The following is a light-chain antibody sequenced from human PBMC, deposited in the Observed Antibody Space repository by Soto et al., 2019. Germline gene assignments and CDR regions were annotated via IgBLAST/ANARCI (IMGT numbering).Light chain of an antibody. CDR3: QQYNNWPRT. Sequence: DIVLTQSPGPLSLSPGESATLSCRASQSVSSNYLAWHQQKRGQAPRLLIYGASSRATGIPDRFSGSGSGTDFTLTISSLQSEDFAVYYCQQYNNWPRTFGQGTKVDIK. CDR1: QSVSSNY. V-gene: IGKV3-20*01. CDR2: GAS. J-gene: IGKJ1*01.